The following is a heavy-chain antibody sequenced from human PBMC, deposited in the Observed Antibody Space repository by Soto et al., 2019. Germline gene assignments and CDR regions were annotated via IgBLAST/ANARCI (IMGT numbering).Heavy chain of an antibody. J-gene: IGHJ6*02. CDR1: GFTFSSYG. CDR3: ARDHTIVAVPATYYYYYGMDV. D-gene: IGHD3-3*01. CDR2: IWYDGSNK. V-gene: IGHV3-33*01. Sequence: QVQLVESGGGVVQPGRSLRLSCAASGFTFSSYGMHWVRQAPGKGLEWVAVIWYDGSNKYYADSVKGRFTISRDNSKNTLYLQMNSVRAEDTAVYYCARDHTIVAVPATYYYYYGMDVWGQATTVTVSS.